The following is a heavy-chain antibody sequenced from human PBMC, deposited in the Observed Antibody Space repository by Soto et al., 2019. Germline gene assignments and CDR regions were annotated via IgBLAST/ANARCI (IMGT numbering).Heavy chain of an antibody. CDR1: GFSFGRYG. V-gene: IGHV3-30*03. CDR3: AREYLDHGPDV. CDR2: VSYDGRNR. J-gene: IGHJ6*02. Sequence: QVQLVESGGGVVQPGRSLRLSCVGSGFSFGRYGIHWFRQAPGKGLEWVAGVSYDGRNRNYADSLKARLTISRDNSKDTAFLQMNSLGPDDTSVYYCAREYLDHGPDVWGQGTSVTVSS.